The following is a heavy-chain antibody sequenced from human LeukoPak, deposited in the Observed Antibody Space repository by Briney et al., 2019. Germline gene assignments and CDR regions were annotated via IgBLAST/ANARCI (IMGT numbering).Heavy chain of an antibody. CDR2: ISYDGSNK. CDR3: AREGPTSGSYDWFDP. J-gene: IGHJ5*02. Sequence: GGSLRLSCAAYGFTFSSYAMHWVRQAPGKGLEWVAVISYDGSNKYYADSVKGRFTISRDNSKNTLYLQMNSLRAEDTAVYYCAREGPTSGSYDWFDPWGQGTLVTVSS. V-gene: IGHV3-30-3*01. D-gene: IGHD1-26*01. CDR1: GFTFSSYA.